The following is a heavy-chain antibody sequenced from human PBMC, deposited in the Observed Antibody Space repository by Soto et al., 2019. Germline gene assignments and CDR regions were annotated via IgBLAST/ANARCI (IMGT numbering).Heavy chain of an antibody. CDR3: ARHVYDFWSGYYAQYYMDV. Sequence: PSETLSLTCTVSGGSISSYYWSWIRQPPGKGLEWIGYIYYSGSTNYNPSLKSRVTISVDTSKNQFSLKLSSVTAADTAVYYCARHVYDFWSGYYAQYYMDVWGKGTTVTVSS. J-gene: IGHJ6*03. V-gene: IGHV4-59*08. CDR2: IYYSGST. D-gene: IGHD3-3*01. CDR1: GGSISSYY.